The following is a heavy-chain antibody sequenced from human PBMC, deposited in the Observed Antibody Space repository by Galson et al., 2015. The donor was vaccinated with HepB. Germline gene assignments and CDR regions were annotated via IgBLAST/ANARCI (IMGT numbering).Heavy chain of an antibody. J-gene: IGHJ4*02. CDR3: VRVANYDESSGYYYPPYFDY. V-gene: IGHV3-21*06. CDR1: GFTFASYT. CDR2: FSSGAPII. D-gene: IGHD3-22*01. Sequence: SLRLSCTTSGFTFASYTMNWVRQAPGKGLEWVSSFSSGAPIIYYADSVKGRFTISRDNVKNSLYLHMNSLRAEDTAIYYCVRVANYDESSGYYYPPYFDYWGQGTLVTVSS.